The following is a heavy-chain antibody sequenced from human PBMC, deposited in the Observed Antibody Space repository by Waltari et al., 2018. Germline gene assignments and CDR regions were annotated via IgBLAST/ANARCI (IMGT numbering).Heavy chain of an antibody. V-gene: IGHV5-51*01. CDR2: IYPGDSDT. J-gene: IGHJ4*02. CDR3: VVGSSFDY. D-gene: IGHD3-10*01. CDR1: GYSFTTTW. Sequence: EVQVVQSGAEVKKPGESLKISCEGSGYSFTTTWIGWVRQMPGKGLEWMGIIYPGDSDTRYSPPFQGQVTISADKSINTAYLQWSTLKASDTAMYYCVVGSSFDYWGQGTLVTVSS.